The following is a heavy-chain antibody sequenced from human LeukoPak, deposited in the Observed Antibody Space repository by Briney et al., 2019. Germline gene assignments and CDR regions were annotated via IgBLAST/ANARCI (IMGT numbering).Heavy chain of an antibody. V-gene: IGHV3-23*01. CDR3: AKRRGGSGCSDY. CDR2: ISDSGGST. CDR1: LLTVSSNY. D-gene: IGHD6-19*01. J-gene: IGHJ4*02. Sequence: GGSLRLSCPASLLTVSSNYMSWLRQARGKGLEGVSTISDSGGSTYYADSVKGRFTISRDNSKNTLYLQMNSLRAEDTAIYYCAKRRGGSGCSDYWGQGTLVTVSS.